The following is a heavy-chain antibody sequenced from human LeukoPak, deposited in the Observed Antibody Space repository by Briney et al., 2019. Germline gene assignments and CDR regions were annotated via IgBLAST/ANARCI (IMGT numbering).Heavy chain of an antibody. CDR1: GFTFSSYA. CDR3: AKDMVPADQPEYYFDY. CDR2: IGAGGTFT. V-gene: IGHV3-23*01. Sequence: GGSLRLSCTASGFTFSSYAMNWVRQAPGKGLEWVSGIGAGGTFTYYADSVKGRFTISRDNSRNTLYLQMYSLRAEDTAVYYCAKDMVPADQPEYYFDYWGQGTLVTVSS. D-gene: IGHD2-2*01. J-gene: IGHJ4*02.